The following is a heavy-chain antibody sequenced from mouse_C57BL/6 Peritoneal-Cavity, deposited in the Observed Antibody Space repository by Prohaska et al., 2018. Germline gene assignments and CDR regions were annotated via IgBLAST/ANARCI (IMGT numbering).Heavy chain of an antibody. CDR1: GFTFSSYA. J-gene: IGHJ4*01. D-gene: IGHD1-1*01. CDR3: ARDPYYYGSSYYAMDY. Sequence: EVQLVESGGGLVKPGGFLKLSCAASGFTFSSYAMSCVLQTPEKRLEWVATISDGGSYTYYPDNVKGRFTISRDNAKNNLYLQMSHLKSEDTAMYYCARDPYYYGSSYYAMDYWGQGTSVTVSS. V-gene: IGHV5-4*01. CDR2: ISDGGSYT.